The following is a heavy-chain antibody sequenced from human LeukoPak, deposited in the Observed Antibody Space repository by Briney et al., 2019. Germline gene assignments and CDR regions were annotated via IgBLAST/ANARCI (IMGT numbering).Heavy chain of an antibody. CDR1: GFTFSSYG. Sequence: GGSLRLSCAASGFTFSSYGMHWVRQAPGKGLEWVAFIRYDGSNKYYADSVKGRFTISRDNSKNTLYLQMNSLRAEDTAVYYCAKSGGSSSWLYYFDYWGQETLVTVSS. D-gene: IGHD6-13*01. J-gene: IGHJ4*02. CDR2: IRYDGSNK. V-gene: IGHV3-30*02. CDR3: AKSGGSSSWLYYFDY.